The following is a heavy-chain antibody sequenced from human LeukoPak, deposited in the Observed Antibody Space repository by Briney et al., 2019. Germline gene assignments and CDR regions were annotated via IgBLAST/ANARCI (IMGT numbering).Heavy chain of an antibody. D-gene: IGHD3-22*01. Sequence: GASVKVSCKASGYTFTTYDINWVRQATGQGLEWMGWMDPNSGNTGYAQKFQGRVTMTRNTSIRTAYMELSSLRSEDTAVYYCARTYYYDRADFRPLYVRDVWAKGPRSPSP. CDR2: MDPNSGNT. V-gene: IGHV1-8*01. CDR3: ARTYYYDRADFRPLYVRDV. J-gene: IGHJ6*02. CDR1: GYTFTTYD.